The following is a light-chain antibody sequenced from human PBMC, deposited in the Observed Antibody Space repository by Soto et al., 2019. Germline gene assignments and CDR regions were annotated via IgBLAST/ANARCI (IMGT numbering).Light chain of an antibody. Sequence: EIVMTQSPATLSVSPGERATLSCRASQSVSSNLAWYQQNPGQAPRLLIYGTSTRATGIPARFSGSGSGTEFTLTISSLQSEDFEVYYCQQYNNWPITFGGGTKVEIK. V-gene: IGKV3-15*01. CDR1: QSVSSN. J-gene: IGKJ4*01. CDR2: GTS. CDR3: QQYNNWPIT.